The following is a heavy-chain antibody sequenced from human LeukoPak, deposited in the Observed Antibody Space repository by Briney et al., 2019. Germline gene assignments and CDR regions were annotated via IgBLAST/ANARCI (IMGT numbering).Heavy chain of an antibody. CDR2: INHSGST. D-gene: IGHD3-9*01. J-gene: IGHJ4*02. Sequence: SETLSLTCAVYGGSFSGYYWSWIRQPPEKGLEWIGEINHSGSTNYNPSLKSRVTISVDTSKNQFSLKLSSVTAADTAVYYCARGQRYYDILTGYPRPFDYWGQGTLVTVSS. V-gene: IGHV4-34*01. CDR1: GGSFSGYY. CDR3: ARGQRYYDILTGYPRPFDY.